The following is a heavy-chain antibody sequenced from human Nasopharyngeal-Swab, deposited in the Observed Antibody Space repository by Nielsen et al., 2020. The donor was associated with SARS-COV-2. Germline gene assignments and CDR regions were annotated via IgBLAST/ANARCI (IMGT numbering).Heavy chain of an antibody. D-gene: IGHD2/OR15-2a*01. CDR2: INTNTGNP. J-gene: IGHJ6*02. Sequence: ASVKVSCKASGYTLTSYAMNWVRQAPGQGLEWMGWINTNTGNPTYAQGFTGRFVFSLDTSVSTAYLQISSLKAEDTAVYYCARGNIAIQYYYYGMDVWGQGTTVTVSS. CDR3: ARGNIAIQYYYYGMDV. CDR1: GYTLTSYA. V-gene: IGHV7-4-1*02.